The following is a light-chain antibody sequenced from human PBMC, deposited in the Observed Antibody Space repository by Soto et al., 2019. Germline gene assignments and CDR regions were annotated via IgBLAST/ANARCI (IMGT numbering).Light chain of an antibody. CDR2: GAS. CDR1: QSVSSNY. V-gene: IGKV3-20*01. Sequence: EIVLTQSPGTLSLSPGDRATLSCRASQSVSSNYLAWYQQKPGQAPRLLIYGASSSATGIPDRFSGSGSGTDFTLTISRLETEDFAVYYCQRYGTSLPLTFGGGTKVEIK. CDR3: QRYGTSLPLT. J-gene: IGKJ4*01.